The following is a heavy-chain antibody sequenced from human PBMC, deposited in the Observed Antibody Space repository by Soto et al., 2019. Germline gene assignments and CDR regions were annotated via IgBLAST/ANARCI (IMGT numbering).Heavy chain of an antibody. J-gene: IGHJ5*02. CDR1: GFTFSGYW. V-gene: IGHV3-74*03. D-gene: IGHD2-21*02. CDR3: APTDWFYP. CDR2: IKSDGTMT. Sequence: GSLRLSCAASGFTFSGYWMHWVRQAPGKGLVWVSRIKSDGTMTMYADSVKGRFTIARDNAKNTLYLQMYSLREEDTVLYYGAPTDWFYPRAQGALVTVSS.